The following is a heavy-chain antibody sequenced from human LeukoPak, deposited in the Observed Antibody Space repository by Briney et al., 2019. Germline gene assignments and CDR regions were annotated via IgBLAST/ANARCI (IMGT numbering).Heavy chain of an antibody. CDR2: IIPIFGTA. CDR3: ATRVCSSTSCYYFNY. CDR1: GGTFSSYA. D-gene: IGHD2-2*01. V-gene: IGHV1-69*05. Sequence: SVKVSCKASGGTFSSYAISWVRQAPGQGLEWMGGIIPIFGTANYAQKFQGRVTITTDESASTAYMELSSLRSEDTAVYYCATRVCSSTSCYYFNYWGQGTLVTVSS. J-gene: IGHJ4*02.